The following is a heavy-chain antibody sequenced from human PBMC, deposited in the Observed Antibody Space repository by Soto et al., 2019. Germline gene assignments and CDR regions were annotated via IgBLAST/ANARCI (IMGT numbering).Heavy chain of an antibody. Sequence: PSETLSLTCAVYGGSFSGYYWSWIRQPPGKGLEWIGEINHSGSTNYDPSIKSRVTISVDTSKNQFSLKLSSVTAADTAVYYCARGVTYDSSGYYYLGWGQGTLVTVSS. D-gene: IGHD3-22*01. J-gene: IGHJ4*02. CDR3: ARGVTYDSSGYYYLG. V-gene: IGHV4-34*01. CDR1: GGSFSGYY. CDR2: INHSGST.